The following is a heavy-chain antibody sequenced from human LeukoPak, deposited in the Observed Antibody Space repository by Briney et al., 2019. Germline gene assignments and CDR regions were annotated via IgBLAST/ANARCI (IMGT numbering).Heavy chain of an antibody. CDR1: GFTFSSNY. V-gene: IGHV3-53*01. CDR2: IYSGGST. Sequence: GGSLGLSCAASGFTFSSNYMSWVRQAPGKGLEWVSVIYSGGSTYYADSVKGRFTISRDNSKNTLYLQMNSLRAEDTAVYYCARSPSPGYYYYYGMDVWGQGTTVTVSS. J-gene: IGHJ6*02. CDR3: ARSPSPGYYYYYGMDV.